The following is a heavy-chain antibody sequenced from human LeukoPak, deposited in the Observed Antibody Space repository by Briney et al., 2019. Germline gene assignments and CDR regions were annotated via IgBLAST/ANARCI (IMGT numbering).Heavy chain of an antibody. CDR1: GFTFDDYA. D-gene: IGHD3-22*01. J-gene: IGHJ4*02. V-gene: IGHV3-9*01. CDR3: AKDINSSGYFGYFDY. CDR2: ISWNSGSI. Sequence: GGSLRLSCAASGFTFDDYAMHWVRQAPGKGLEWVSGISWNSGSIVYADSVKGRFTISRDNAKNTLYLQMNSLTAEDTAVYYCAKDINSSGYFGYFDYWGQGTLVTVSS.